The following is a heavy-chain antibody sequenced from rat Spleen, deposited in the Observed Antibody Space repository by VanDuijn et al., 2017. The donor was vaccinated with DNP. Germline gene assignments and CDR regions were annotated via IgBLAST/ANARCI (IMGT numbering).Heavy chain of an antibody. D-gene: IGHD1-1*01. CDR2: ISSGGDT. V-gene: IGHV2S12*01. Sequence: VQLKESGPGLAQPSQTLSLTCTVSGYSLTSYGVSWARQPPGKGLEWIATISSGGDTEYNSALKSRLSISRDTSKNQVFLKMNSLQIEDTATYFCSREGQPYYSMDAWGQGTSVTVSS. J-gene: IGHJ4*01. CDR3: SREGQPYYSMDA. CDR1: GYSLTSYG.